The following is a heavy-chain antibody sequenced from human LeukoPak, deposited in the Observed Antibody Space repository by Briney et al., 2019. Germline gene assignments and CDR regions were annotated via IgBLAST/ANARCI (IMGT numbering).Heavy chain of an antibody. D-gene: IGHD4-23*01. CDR2: IIPIFGTA. CDR1: GGTFSSYA. V-gene: IGHV1-69*05. Sequence: SVKVSCKASGGTFSSYAISWLRHAPGQGLEWMGGIIPIFGTANYAQKFQGRVTITTDESTSTAYMELSSLRSEDTAVYYCARGDLEVKALDYWGQGTLVTVSS. CDR3: ARGDLEVKALDY. J-gene: IGHJ4*02.